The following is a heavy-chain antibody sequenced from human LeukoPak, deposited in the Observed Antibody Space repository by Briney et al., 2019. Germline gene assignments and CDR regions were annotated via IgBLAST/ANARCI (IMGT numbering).Heavy chain of an antibody. CDR2: INPNSGGT. D-gene: IGHD6-19*01. J-gene: IGHJ4*02. CDR1: GYTFTGYY. V-gene: IGHV1-2*02. Sequence: ASVKVSCKASGYTFTGYYMHWVRQAPGQGLEWMGWINPNSGGTNYAQKFQGTVTMTRDTSISTAYMELSRLRSDDTAVYYCAREALGYSSGYFDYWGQGTLVTVSS. CDR3: AREALGYSSGYFDY.